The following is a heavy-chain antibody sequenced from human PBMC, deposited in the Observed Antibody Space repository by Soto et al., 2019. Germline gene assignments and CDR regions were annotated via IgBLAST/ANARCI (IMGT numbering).Heavy chain of an antibody. D-gene: IGHD3-22*01. Sequence: QLQLQESGSGLVKPSQTLSLTCAVSGGPISSGGYSWSWIRQPPGKGLEWIGYIYHSGSTYYNPSLKSRVTISVDRSKNQFSLKLSSVTAADTAVYYCARGGDSYYDSSGLFDYWGQGTLVTVSS. CDR1: GGPISSGGYS. CDR3: ARGGDSYYDSSGLFDY. CDR2: IYHSGST. J-gene: IGHJ4*02. V-gene: IGHV4-30-2*01.